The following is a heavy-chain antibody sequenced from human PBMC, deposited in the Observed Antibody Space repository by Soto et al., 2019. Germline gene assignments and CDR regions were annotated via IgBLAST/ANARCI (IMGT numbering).Heavy chain of an antibody. Sequence: QVQLVQSGAEVKKPGSSVKVSCKASGGTFSSYAISWVRQAPGQGLEWMGGIIPIFGTANYAQKFQGRVTITADESTSTAYMELSSLRSEDTAVYYCAQAVVDLTRYYYYGMDVWGQGTTVTVSS. CDR2: IIPIFGTA. D-gene: IGHD2-15*01. CDR1: GGTFSSYA. V-gene: IGHV1-69*01. J-gene: IGHJ6*02. CDR3: AQAVVDLTRYYYYGMDV.